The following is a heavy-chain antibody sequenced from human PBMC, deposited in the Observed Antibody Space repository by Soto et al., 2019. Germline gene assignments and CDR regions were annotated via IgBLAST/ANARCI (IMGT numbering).Heavy chain of an antibody. CDR3: AKDLQSYGDYDYYCYGMDV. Sequence: QVQLVESGGGEVQPGRSLTISCAASGFTFSTYGMHWVRQTPGKGLEWVAVISYDGTNKFYSDSVKGQFTISRDNFTNTRTLQMNSLRADDTAVYSCAKDLQSYGDYDYYCYGMDVWGLGTRVTVSS. CDR1: GFTFSTYG. D-gene: IGHD4-17*01. V-gene: IGHV3-30*18. J-gene: IGHJ6*02. CDR2: ISYDGTNK.